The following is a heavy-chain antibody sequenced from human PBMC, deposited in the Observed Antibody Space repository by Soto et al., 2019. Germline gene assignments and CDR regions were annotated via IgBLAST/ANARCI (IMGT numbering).Heavy chain of an antibody. CDR3: ARMPTYYQSNWFDP. D-gene: IGHD3-10*01. V-gene: IGHV4-4*02. CDR2: IFHSGST. J-gene: IGHJ5*02. Sequence: SETLSLTCAVSGGSIRSNNWWSWVRQPPGKGLEWIGEIFHSGSTYYNPSLKSRVTISVDTSKNRFSLKLSSVTAADTAVYYCARMPTYYQSNWFDPWGQGTLVTVSS. CDR1: GGSIRSNNW.